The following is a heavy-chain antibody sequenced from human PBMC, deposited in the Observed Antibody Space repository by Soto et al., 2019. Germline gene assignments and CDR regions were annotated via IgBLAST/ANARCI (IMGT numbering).Heavy chain of an antibody. D-gene: IGHD3-10*01. V-gene: IGHV4-34*01. J-gene: IGHJ5*02. Sequence: PSETLSLTCAVYGGSFSGYYWSWIRQPPGKGLEWIGEINHSGSTNYNPSLKSRVTISVDTSKNQFSLKLSSVTAADTAVYYCARRSEPTYYYGSGSSKNWFDPWGQGTLVTVSS. CDR2: INHSGST. CDR3: ARRSEPTYYYGSGSSKNWFDP. CDR1: GGSFSGYY.